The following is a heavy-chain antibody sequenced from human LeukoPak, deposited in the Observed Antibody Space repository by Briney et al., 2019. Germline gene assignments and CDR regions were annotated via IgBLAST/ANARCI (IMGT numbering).Heavy chain of an antibody. CDR3: ARVKPNYYDSSAYGTFDI. D-gene: IGHD3-22*01. CDR2: INPSSGST. J-gene: IGHJ3*02. V-gene: IGHV1-46*01. Sequence: ASVKVSCKASGYTSTSYYMHWVRQAPGQGLEWMGIINPSSGSTSYAQNFQGRVTMTRDTSSSTVNMELSSLRSEDTAVYYCARVKPNYYDSSAYGTFDIWGQGTMVTVSS. CDR1: GYTSTSYY.